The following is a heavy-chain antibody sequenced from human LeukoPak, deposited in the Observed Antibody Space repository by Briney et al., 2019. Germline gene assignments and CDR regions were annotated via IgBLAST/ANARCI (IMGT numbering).Heavy chain of an antibody. V-gene: IGHV3-48*04. CDR3: ARVEPGGNYYDY. CDR1: RFTFSSYS. CDR2: ISSGSSTI. Sequence: TGGSLRLSCAAPRFTFSSYSMNWVRQAPGKGLEWVSYISSGSSTIYYADSVKGRFTISRDNAKNSLYLQMNSLRAEDTAVYYCARVEPGGNYYDYWGQGTLVTVSS. J-gene: IGHJ4*02. D-gene: IGHD1-26*01.